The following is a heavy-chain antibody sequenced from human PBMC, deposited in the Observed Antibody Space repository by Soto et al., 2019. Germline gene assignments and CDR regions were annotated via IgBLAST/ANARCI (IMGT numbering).Heavy chain of an antibody. Sequence: QITLKESGPTRVKPPQTLTLTCTFSGFSLTTSGVGVAWIRQPPGKALEWLALIYWDDDKRYSPSLKTRHTITKDTSKNQVVLTMTNMDPLDTATYYCAQSLWRGDKAWFDPWGQGTLVTVSS. CDR2: IYWDDDK. J-gene: IGHJ5*02. CDR1: GFSLTTSGVG. CDR3: AQSLWRGDKAWFDP. V-gene: IGHV2-5*02. D-gene: IGHD3-3*01.